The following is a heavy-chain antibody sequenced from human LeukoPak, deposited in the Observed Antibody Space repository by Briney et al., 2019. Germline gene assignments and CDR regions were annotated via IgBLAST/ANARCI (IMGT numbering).Heavy chain of an antibody. Sequence: GESLKISCKGSGYSFTSYWIGWVRQMPVKGLEWMGIIYPGDSDTRYSPSFQGQVTISADKSISTAYLQWSSLKASDTAMYYCATGPSSYYYDSSGYFDYWGQGTLVTVSS. CDR1: GYSFTSYW. J-gene: IGHJ4*02. V-gene: IGHV5-51*01. CDR2: IYPGDSDT. D-gene: IGHD3-22*01. CDR3: ATGPSSYYYDSSGYFDY.